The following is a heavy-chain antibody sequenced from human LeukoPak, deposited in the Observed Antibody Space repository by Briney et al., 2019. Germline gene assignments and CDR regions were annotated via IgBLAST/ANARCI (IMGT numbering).Heavy chain of an antibody. CDR3: ARDQQQHFDY. D-gene: IGHD6-13*01. Sequence: ASVKVSCKASGGTFSSYAISWVRQAPGQGLEWMGRIIPIFGTANYAQKLQGRVTMTTDTSTSTAYMELRSLRSDDTAVYYCARDQQQHFDYWGQGTLVTVSS. J-gene: IGHJ4*02. CDR1: GGTFSSYA. CDR2: IIPIFGTA. V-gene: IGHV1-69*05.